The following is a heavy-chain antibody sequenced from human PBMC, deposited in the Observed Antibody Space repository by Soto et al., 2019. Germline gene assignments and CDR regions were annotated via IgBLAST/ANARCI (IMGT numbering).Heavy chain of an antibody. D-gene: IGHD3-3*01. V-gene: IGHV4-59*08. Sequence: SETLSLTCTVSGGSISSYYWSWIRQPPGKGLEWIGYIYYSGSTNYNPSLKSRVTISVDTSKNQFSLKLSSVTAADTAVYYCARRVPLWSGYYGASPYYMDVWGKGTTVTVSS. CDR1: GGSISSYY. CDR2: IYYSGST. CDR3: ARRVPLWSGYYGASPYYMDV. J-gene: IGHJ6*03.